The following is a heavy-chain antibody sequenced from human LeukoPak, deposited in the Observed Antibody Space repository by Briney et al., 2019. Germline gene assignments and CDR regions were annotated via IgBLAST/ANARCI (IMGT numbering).Heavy chain of an antibody. CDR3: ARGFNDFWSGYYSY. D-gene: IGHD3-3*01. J-gene: IGHJ4*02. V-gene: IGHV1-2*02. Sequence: ASVKVSCKASGYTFTGYYMHWVRQAPGQGLEWMGWINPNSGGTSYAQKFQGRVTMTRDTSISTAYMELSRLRSDDTAVYYCARGFNDFWSGYYSYWGQGTLVTVSS. CDR2: INPNSGGT. CDR1: GYTFTGYY.